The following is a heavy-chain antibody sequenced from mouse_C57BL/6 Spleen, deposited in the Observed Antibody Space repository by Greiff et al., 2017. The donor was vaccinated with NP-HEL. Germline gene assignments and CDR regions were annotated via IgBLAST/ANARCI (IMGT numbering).Heavy chain of an antibody. CDR3: ARGGGNYGWYFDV. CDR2: ISYDGSN. J-gene: IGHJ1*03. Sequence: VQLQQSGPGLVKPSQSLSLTCSVTGYSITSGYYWNWIRQFPGNKLEWMGYISYDGSNNYNPSLKNRISITRDTSKNQFFLKLNSVTTEDTATYYCARGGGNYGWYFDVWGTGTTVTVSS. CDR1: GYSITSGYY. V-gene: IGHV3-6*01. D-gene: IGHD2-1*01.